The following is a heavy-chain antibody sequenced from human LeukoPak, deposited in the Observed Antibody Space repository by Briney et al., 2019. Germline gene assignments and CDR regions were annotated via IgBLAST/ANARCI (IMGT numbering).Heavy chain of an antibody. CDR3: ATDSGRVNAFDI. Sequence: ASVKVSCKVSGYTLTGLSMHWVRQAPGKGLEWMGGFDPEDGETIYAQKFQGRVTMTEDTSTDTAYMELSSLRSEDTAVYYCATDSGRVNAFDIWGQGTMVTVSS. J-gene: IGHJ3*02. V-gene: IGHV1-24*01. D-gene: IGHD1-26*01. CDR2: FDPEDGET. CDR1: GYTLTGLS.